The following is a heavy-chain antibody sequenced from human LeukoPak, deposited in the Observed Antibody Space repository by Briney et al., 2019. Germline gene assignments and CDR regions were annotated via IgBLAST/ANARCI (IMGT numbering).Heavy chain of an antibody. D-gene: IGHD3-10*01. V-gene: IGHV4-34*01. CDR1: GGSSSGYY. J-gene: IGHJ4*02. Sequence: PSETLSLTCAVYGGSSSGYYWSWIRQPPGKGLEWIGEINHSGSTNYNPSLKSRVTISVDTSKNQFSLKLSSVTAADTAVYYCARRHPILHYYGSGSISDYWGQGTLVTVSS. CDR3: ARRHPILHYYGSGSISDY. CDR2: INHSGST.